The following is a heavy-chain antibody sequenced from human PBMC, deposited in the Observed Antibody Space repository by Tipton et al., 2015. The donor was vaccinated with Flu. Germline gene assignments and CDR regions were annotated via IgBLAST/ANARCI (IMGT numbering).Heavy chain of an antibody. CDR3: ARARSGFGVVPNPWRSWFDP. D-gene: IGHD3-3*01. CDR1: GFSISTYW. V-gene: IGHV3-7*01. Sequence: SLRLSCAASGFSISTYWMTWVRQAPGKGLEWVANIKEDGSEKYFADSVKGRFTVSRDNAKNSLYLQMNSLRVKDTAVYYCARARSGFGVVPNPWRSWFDPWGQGTLVTVSS. CDR2: IKEDGSEK. J-gene: IGHJ5*02.